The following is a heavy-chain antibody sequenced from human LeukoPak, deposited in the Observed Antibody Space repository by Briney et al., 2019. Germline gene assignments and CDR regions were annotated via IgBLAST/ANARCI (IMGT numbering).Heavy chain of an antibody. CDR2: IIPIFGTA. V-gene: IGHV1-69*05. Sequence: ASVKVSCKASGGTFSSYAISWVRQAPGQGLEWMGRIIPIFGTANYAQKFQGRVTITTDESTSTAYMELSSLRPEDTAVYYCARDSQRGYSYGLDYWGQGTLVTVSS. D-gene: IGHD5-18*01. CDR3: ARDSQRGYSYGLDY. J-gene: IGHJ4*02. CDR1: GGTFSSYA.